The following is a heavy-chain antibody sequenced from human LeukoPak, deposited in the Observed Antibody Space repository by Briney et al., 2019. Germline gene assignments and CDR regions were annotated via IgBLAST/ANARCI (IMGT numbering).Heavy chain of an antibody. J-gene: IGHJ4*02. CDR3: ARHKYGSGSYFDY. V-gene: IGHV4-59*01. CDR2: IYYSGST. CDR1: GGSISSYY. D-gene: IGHD3-10*01. Sequence: PSETLSLTCTVSGGSISSYYWSWIRQRPGKGLEWIGYIYYSGSTNYNPSLKSRVTISVDTSKNQFSLKLSSVTAADTAVYYCARHKYGSGSYFDYWGQGTLVTLSS.